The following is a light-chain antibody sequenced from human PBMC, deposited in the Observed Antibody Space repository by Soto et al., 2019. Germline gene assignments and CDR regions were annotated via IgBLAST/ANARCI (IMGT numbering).Light chain of an antibody. CDR1: SSNIGAGYD. CDR2: GNS. Sequence: QSVLTQPPSVSGAPGQRVTISCTGSSSNIGAGYDVHWYQQLPGTAPKLLIYGNSNRPSGVPDRFSGSKSGTSASLAITGLQAEDEAEYYCQSYDSSLSGSIVFGTGTKVTVL. J-gene: IGLJ1*01. V-gene: IGLV1-40*01. CDR3: QSYDSSLSGSIV.